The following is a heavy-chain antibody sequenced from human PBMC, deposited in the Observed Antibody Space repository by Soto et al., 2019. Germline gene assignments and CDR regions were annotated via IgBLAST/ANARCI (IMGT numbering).Heavy chain of an antibody. Sequence: QVQLQESGPGLVKPSQTLSLTCTVSGGSISSGTYYWTWIRQRPGKGLEWIGLIYYSGRTYYNPSLKGRTTISLDTSENQFSLRLSSVTAEDTAVYYCARDSDFCTGGSCYGNFDFWGQGTLVTVSS. D-gene: IGHD2-15*01. V-gene: IGHV4-31*03. CDR1: GGSISSGTYY. J-gene: IGHJ4*02. CDR3: ARDSDFCTGGSCYGNFDF. CDR2: IYYSGRT.